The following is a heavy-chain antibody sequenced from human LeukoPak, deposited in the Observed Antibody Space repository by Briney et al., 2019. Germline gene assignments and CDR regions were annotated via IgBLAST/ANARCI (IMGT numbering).Heavy chain of an antibody. J-gene: IGHJ6*03. CDR3: ARDGDTAMVSGPRDYYYYMDV. D-gene: IGHD5-18*01. CDR1: GYTFTSYD. CDR2: INPNSGGT. Sequence: ASVKVSCKASGYTFTSYDINWVRQATGQGLEWMGWINPNSGGTNYAQKFQGRVTMTRDTSISTAYMELSRLRSDDTAVYYCARDGDTAMVSGPRDYYYYMDVWGKGTTVTVSS. V-gene: IGHV1-2*02.